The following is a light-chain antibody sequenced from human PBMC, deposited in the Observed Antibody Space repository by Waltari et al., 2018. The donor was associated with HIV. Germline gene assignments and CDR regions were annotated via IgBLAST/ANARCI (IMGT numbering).Light chain of an antibody. J-gene: IGKJ4*01. CDR3: QQYFRIPPT. Sequence: DIVMTQSPDSLPVSLGESATIHCTSSRGILYSSDNRNYLAWYQQKPRQPPKLLISWASTRESGVPDRFSGGGSGTDFTLTITRLQAEDVAVYHCQQYFRIPPTFGGGTKVEIK. CDR2: WAS. V-gene: IGKV4-1*01. CDR1: RGILYSSDNRNY.